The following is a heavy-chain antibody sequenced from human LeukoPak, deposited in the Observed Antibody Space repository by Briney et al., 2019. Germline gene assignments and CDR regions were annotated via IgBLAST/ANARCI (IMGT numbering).Heavy chain of an antibody. J-gene: IGHJ4*02. CDR3: ARHRRIAAAGIRGYDY. Sequence: SETLSLTCNVSSGSISSKKYYWGWIRQPPGKALEWVGSVFYSGTTYYNPSIKSRVIISLDTPKNQFPLKLTPVTAADTAVYYCARHRRIAAAGIRGYDYWGQGTLVTVSS. V-gene: IGHV4-39*06. CDR1: SGSISSKKYY. CDR2: VFYSGTT. D-gene: IGHD6-13*01.